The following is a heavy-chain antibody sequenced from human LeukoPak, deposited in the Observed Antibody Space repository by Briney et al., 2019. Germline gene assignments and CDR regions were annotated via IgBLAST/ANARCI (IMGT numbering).Heavy chain of an antibody. CDR1: GFTFSAYA. V-gene: IGHV3-30-3*01. D-gene: IGHD6-19*01. CDR3: ASRSYGTVAGGALDY. CDR2: ISDDGSNK. J-gene: IGHJ4*02. Sequence: GRSLRLSCAASGFTFSAYAMDWVRQAPGKGLKWVAAISDDGSNKYFADSVKGRFTISRDNSKSTLYLQMNSLRAEDTAVYYCASRSYGTVAGGALDYWAREPWSPSPQ.